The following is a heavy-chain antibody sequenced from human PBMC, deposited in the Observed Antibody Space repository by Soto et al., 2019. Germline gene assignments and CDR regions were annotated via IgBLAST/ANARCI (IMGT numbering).Heavy chain of an antibody. V-gene: IGHV3-74*01. J-gene: IGHJ6*02. CDR2: ITEDARNT. D-gene: IGHD6-6*01. CDR3: ARVEVPSPARLSHYYYYGLDV. Sequence: GGSLRLSCAASGFPFNKFWMHWVPRTPGKGLVWVSRITEDARNTLYADSVRGRFSVSRDNTKNTMSLQMTSLRAEDTAVYFCARVEVPSPARLSHYYYYGLDVWGHGTSVTVPS. CDR1: GFPFNKFW.